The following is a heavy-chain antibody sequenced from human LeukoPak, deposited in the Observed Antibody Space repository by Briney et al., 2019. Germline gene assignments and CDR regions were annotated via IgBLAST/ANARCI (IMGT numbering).Heavy chain of an antibody. J-gene: IGHJ4*02. D-gene: IGHD3-22*01. CDR2: ISYDGITE. CDR1: GFTFSSYV. CDR3: AKDVTSFSIVVVMPGDY. V-gene: IGHV3-30*04. Sequence: PGGSLRLSCAASGFTFSSYVMHWVRQAPGKGLEWVAIISYDGITEDYSDSVKGRFTISRDNSKNTLYLQMNSLRAEDTAVYYCAKDVTSFSIVVVMPGDYWGQGTLVTVSS.